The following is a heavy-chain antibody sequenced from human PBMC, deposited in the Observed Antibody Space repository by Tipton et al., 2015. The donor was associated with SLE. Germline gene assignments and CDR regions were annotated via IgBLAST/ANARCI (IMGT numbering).Heavy chain of an antibody. J-gene: IGHJ3*02. D-gene: IGHD2-15*01. CDR2: IIPIFGTA. CDR3: ASPRYCSGGSCYGDAFDI. V-gene: IGHV1-69*05. CDR1: GYTFTSYA. Sequence: QSGPEVKKPGASVKVSCKASGYTFTSYAISWVRQAPGQGLEWMGGIIPIFGTANYAQKFQGRVTITTDESTSTAYMELSSLRSEDTAVYYCASPRYCSGGSCYGDAFDIWGQGTMVTGSS.